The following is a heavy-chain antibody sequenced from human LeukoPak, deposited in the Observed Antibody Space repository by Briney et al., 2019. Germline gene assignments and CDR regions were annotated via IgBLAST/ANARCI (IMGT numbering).Heavy chain of an antibody. J-gene: IGHJ5*02. CDR1: GYFIRSGFY. D-gene: IGHD3-16*01. Sequence: SETLSLTCTVSGYFIRSGFYWGWIRQPPGKGLEWIGSFYHSGSTYYNPSLESRVTISLDTSKNQFSLKLNSVTAADTAVYYCARESGSYLWRSWLNPWGQGTLVTVSS. CDR3: ARESGSYLWRSWLNP. V-gene: IGHV4-38-2*02. CDR2: FYHSGST.